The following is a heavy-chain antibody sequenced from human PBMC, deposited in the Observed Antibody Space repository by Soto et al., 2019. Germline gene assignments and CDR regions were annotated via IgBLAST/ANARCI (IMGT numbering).Heavy chain of an antibody. V-gene: IGHV1-69*06. CDR3: ARDEDIVVVPAAKASPYYYGMDV. CDR1: GGTFSSYA. J-gene: IGHJ6*02. D-gene: IGHD2-2*01. Sequence: ASVKVSCKASGGTFSSYAISWVRQAPGQGLEWMGGIIPIFGTANYAQKFQGRVTITADKSTSTAYMELSSLRSEDTAVYYCARDEDIVVVPAAKASPYYYGMDVWGQGTTVTVSS. CDR2: IIPIFGTA.